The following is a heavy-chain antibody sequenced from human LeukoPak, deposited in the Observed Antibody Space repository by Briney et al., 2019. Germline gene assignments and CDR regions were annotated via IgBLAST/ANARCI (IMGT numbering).Heavy chain of an antibody. V-gene: IGHV3-23*01. CDR3: ARERQTGDYFTSDF. Sequence: GGSLRLSCAASGFSFSTYTMNWVRQAPGKGLEWVSAINGRGDSTFYADSVKGQFTISRDNSKSTVYLQMNSLRADDTAVYYCARERQTGDYFTSDFWGQGTLVTVSS. CDR2: INGRGDST. CDR1: GFSFSTYT. D-gene: IGHD4-17*01. J-gene: IGHJ4*02.